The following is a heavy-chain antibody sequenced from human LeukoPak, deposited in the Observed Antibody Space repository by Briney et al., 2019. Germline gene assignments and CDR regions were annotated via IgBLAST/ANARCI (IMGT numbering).Heavy chain of an antibody. CDR2: ISGSGGST. V-gene: IGHV3-23*01. Sequence: GGSLRLSCAASGFTFSSYAMSWVRQAPGKGLEWVSAISGSGGSTYYADSVKGRFTISRDNSKNTLYLQMNSLRAEDTAAYYCAIDILTGTPGDWFDPWGQGTLVTVSS. J-gene: IGHJ5*02. CDR3: AIDILTGTPGDWFDP. D-gene: IGHD3-9*01. CDR1: GFTFSSYA.